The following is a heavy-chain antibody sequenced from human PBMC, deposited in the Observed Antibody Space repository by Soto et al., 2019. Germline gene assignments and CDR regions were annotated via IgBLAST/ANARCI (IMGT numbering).Heavy chain of an antibody. CDR2: INHSGST. CDR3: ASRRGLCSSTSCYRYYYGMDV. V-gene: IGHV4-34*01. D-gene: IGHD2-2*02. CDR1: VASFSGYY. J-gene: IGHJ6*02. Sequence: PSRTLSPTCAFYVASFSGYYWSWIRQPPGKGLEWIGEINHSGSTNYNPSLKSRVTISVDTSKNQFSLKLSSVTAADTAVYYCASRRGLCSSTSCYRYYYGMDVWGQGTTVTVSS.